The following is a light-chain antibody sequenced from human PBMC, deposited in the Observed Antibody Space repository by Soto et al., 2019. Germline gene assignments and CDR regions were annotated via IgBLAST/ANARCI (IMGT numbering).Light chain of an antibody. J-gene: IGKJ1*01. CDR1: QSISNL. V-gene: IGKV1-39*01. CDR2: GTS. Sequence: DIQMTQSPSSLSASVGDRVTITCRASQSISNLLNWYQHKPGKAPKLLIYGTSTLQSGVPSRFSGSGSGTDFTLTISSLQREDFGTYYGQQGYSSSWTFGQGTKVEIK. CDR3: QQGYSSSWT.